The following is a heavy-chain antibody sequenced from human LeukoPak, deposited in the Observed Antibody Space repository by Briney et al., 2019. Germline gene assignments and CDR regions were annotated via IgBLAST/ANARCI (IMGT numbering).Heavy chain of an antibody. CDR3: ARRIWGAAIDS. CDR1: GGSISSSDYY. CDR2: IYISGST. J-gene: IGHJ4*02. V-gene: IGHV4-39*01. Sequence: PSETLSPTCTVSGGSISSSDYYWGWIRQPPGKGLEWIGSIYISGSTYYNPSLKSRVAISVDTSKNQFSLKLSSVTAADTAVYYCARRIWGAAIDSWGQGTLVTVSS. D-gene: IGHD7-27*01.